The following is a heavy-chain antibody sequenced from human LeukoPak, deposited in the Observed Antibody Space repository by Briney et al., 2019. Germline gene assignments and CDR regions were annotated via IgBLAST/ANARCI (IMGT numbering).Heavy chain of an antibody. CDR3: AKDAVAPGSSGDFFDY. CDR2: LISSGGST. D-gene: IGHD3-10*01. V-gene: IGHV3-23*01. J-gene: IGHJ4*02. Sequence: GGSLRLTCAASGFTFSSFAMTWVRQAPGKGLEWVSTLISSGGSTYYADSVKGRLTSSRDNSKNTLYLQMNSLRAEDTAVYYCAKDAVAPGSSGDFFDYWGLGNLVTVSS. CDR1: GFTFSSFA.